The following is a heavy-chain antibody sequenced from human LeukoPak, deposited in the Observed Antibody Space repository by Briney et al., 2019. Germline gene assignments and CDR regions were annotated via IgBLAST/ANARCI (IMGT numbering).Heavy chain of an antibody. V-gene: IGHV3-74*01. J-gene: IGHJ3*02. CDR1: GFTFSSYW. CDR3: ARDWGTYYYDSSGSDAFDI. Sequence: SEGSLRLSCAASGFTFSSYWMHWVRQAPGKGLVWVSRINSDGSSTSYADSVKGRFTISRDNAKNTLYLQMNSLRAEDTAVYYCARDWGTYYYDSSGSDAFDIWGQGTMVTVSS. CDR2: INSDGSST. D-gene: IGHD3-22*01.